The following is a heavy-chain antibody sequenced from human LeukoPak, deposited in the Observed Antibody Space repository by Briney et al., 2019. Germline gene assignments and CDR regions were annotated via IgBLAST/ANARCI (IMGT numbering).Heavy chain of an antibody. CDR3: ARDYYDILTGYYYFDY. V-gene: IGHV4-59*01. CDR2: IYYSGST. J-gene: IGHJ4*02. CDR1: GGSISSYY. Sequence: PSETLSLTCTVSGGSISSYYWSWIRQPPGKGLEWIGYIYYSGSTNYNPSLKSRVTISVDTSKNQFSLELSSVTAADTAVYYCARDYYDILTGYYYFDYWGQGTLVTVSS. D-gene: IGHD3-9*01.